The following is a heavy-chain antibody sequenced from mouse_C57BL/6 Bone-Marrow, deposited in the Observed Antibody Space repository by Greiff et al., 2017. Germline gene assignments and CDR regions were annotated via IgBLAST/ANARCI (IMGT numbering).Heavy chain of an antibody. CDR2: INPSNGGT. J-gene: IGHJ2*01. D-gene: IGHD1-1*01. Sequence: VQLQQSGTELVKPGASVKLSCKASGYTFTSYWMHWVKQRPGQGLEWIGNINPSNGGTNYNEKFKGKATLTVDKSSSTAYMQLSSLTSEDSAVYDCASITTVVGGYFDYWGQGTTLTVSA. CDR3: ASITTVVGGYFDY. V-gene: IGHV1-53*01. CDR1: GYTFTSYW.